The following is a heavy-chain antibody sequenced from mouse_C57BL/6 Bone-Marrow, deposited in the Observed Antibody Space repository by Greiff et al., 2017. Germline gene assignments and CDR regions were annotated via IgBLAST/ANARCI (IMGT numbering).Heavy chain of an antibody. CDR3: ARSLFLDY. D-gene: IGHD6-5*01. J-gene: IGHJ2*01. V-gene: IGHV2-2*01. CDR1: GFSLTSYG. Sequence: VQLQQSGLGLVQPSQSLSITCTVSGFSLTSYGVHWVRQSPGKGLEWLGVIWSGGSTDYNAAFISRLSISKDNSKSQVFFKMNSLQADDTAIYYCARSLFLDYWGQGTTLTVSS. CDR2: IWSGGST.